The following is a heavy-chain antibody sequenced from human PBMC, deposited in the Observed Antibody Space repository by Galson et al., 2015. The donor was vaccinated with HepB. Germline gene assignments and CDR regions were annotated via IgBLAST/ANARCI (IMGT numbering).Heavy chain of an antibody. CDR1: GFTFSGSA. D-gene: IGHD4-23*01. CDR2: IRSKANSYAT. Sequence: SLRLSCAASGFTFSGSAMHWVRQASGKGLEWVGRIRSKANSYATAYAASVKGRFTISRDDSKNTAYLQMNSLKTEDTAVYYCTSVGTVVEEGLHYWGQGTLVTVSS. CDR3: TSVGTVVEEGLHY. J-gene: IGHJ4*02. V-gene: IGHV3-73*01.